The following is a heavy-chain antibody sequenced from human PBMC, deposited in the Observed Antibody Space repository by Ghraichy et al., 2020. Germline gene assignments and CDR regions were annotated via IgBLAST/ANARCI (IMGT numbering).Heavy chain of an antibody. V-gene: IGHV2-5*02. Sequence: SGPTLVKPTQTLTLTCNVSGFSVSSSGVGVGWIRQPPGKALEFLALIYWDDDRRYSPSLNSRLTITKDTSNNQVVLAMTNMDPVDTATYFCARAKYDYFWASYGYTGIPYFDFWGQGILVTVSS. J-gene: IGHJ4*02. CDR2: IYWDDDR. CDR3: ARAKYDYFWASYGYTGIPYFDF. D-gene: IGHD3-16*01. CDR1: GFSVSSSGVG.